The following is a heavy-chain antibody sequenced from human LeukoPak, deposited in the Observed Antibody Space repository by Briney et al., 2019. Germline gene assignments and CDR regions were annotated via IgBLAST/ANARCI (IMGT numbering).Heavy chain of an antibody. CDR2: ISYDGSNK. CDR3: AKDFNVLLWFGEPLDAFDI. D-gene: IGHD3-10*01. Sequence: GGSLRLSCAASGFTFSSYGMHWVRQAPGKGLEWVTVISYDGSNKYYADSVKGRFTISRDNSKNTLYLQMNSLRAEDTAVYFCAKDFNVLLWFGEPLDAFDIWGQGTMVTVSS. CDR1: GFTFSSYG. V-gene: IGHV3-30*18. J-gene: IGHJ3*02.